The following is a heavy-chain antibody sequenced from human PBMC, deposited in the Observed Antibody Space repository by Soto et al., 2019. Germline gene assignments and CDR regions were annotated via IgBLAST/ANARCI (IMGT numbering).Heavy chain of an antibody. D-gene: IGHD3-3*01. V-gene: IGHV4-39*01. CDR1: GGSISSSSYY. J-gene: IGHJ4*02. CDR2: IYYSGST. CDR3: ARSRFLEWSETDY. Sequence: SETLSLTCTVSGGSISSSSYYWGWIRQPPGKGLEWIGSIYYSGSTYYNPSLKSRVTISVDTSKNQFSLKLSSVTAADTAVYYCARSRFLEWSETDYWGQGTLVTVSS.